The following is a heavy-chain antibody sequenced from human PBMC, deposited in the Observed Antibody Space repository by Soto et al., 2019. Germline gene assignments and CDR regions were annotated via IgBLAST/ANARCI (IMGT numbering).Heavy chain of an antibody. J-gene: IGHJ6*02. CDR3: ARNRGSYGMDV. CDR1: GDSISVGYY. CDR2: VSPSGTT. V-gene: IGHV4-31*03. Sequence: QVQLQESGPGLVKPSQTLSLTCTVSGDSISVGYYWSWIRQHPGKGLEWIGYVSPSGTTYYNPSLKSRVSISTDTSKNQFSLEVSSVTAADTAVYYCARNRGSYGMDVWGQGTMVTVSS.